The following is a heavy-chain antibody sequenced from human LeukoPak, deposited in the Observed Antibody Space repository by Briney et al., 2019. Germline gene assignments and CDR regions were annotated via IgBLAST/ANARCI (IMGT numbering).Heavy chain of an antibody. CDR1: GYTLTGYF. CDR3: ARGVQLATWEYYYYYMDV. CDR2: INPNSGDT. J-gene: IGHJ6*03. V-gene: IGHV1-2*02. Sequence: GASVKVSCKASGYTLTGYFMRWVRQAPGQGLEWMGWINPNSGDTNYAQKFQGRVTMTRDTSISTAYMELSRLRSEDTAVYYCARGVQLATWEYYYYYMDVWGKGTTVTVSS. D-gene: IGHD6-6*01.